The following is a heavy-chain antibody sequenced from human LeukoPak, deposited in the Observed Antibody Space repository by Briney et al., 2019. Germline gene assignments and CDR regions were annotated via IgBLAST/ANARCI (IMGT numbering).Heavy chain of an antibody. CDR3: ARCQETQLVLDPYYFDY. V-gene: IGHV3-11*01. J-gene: IGHJ4*02. CDR2: ISSSGSTI. CDR1: GFTFSDYY. Sequence: GGSLRLPCAASGFTFSDYYMSWIRQAPGKGLEWVSYISSSGSTIYYADSVKGRFTISRDNAKNSLYLQMNSLRAEDTAVYYCARCQETQLVLDPYYFDYWGQGTLVTVSS. D-gene: IGHD6-13*01.